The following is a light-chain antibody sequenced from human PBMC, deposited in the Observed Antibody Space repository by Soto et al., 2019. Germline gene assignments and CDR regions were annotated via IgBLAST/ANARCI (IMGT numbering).Light chain of an antibody. J-gene: IGLJ2*01. CDR3: QSYDSSLSGSV. CDR1: SSNIGAGYD. CDR2: DNS. Sequence: QSVLTQPPSVSGAPGQRVTIYCTGSSSNIGAGYDVHWYQQLPGTAPKLLIYDNSNRPSGVPDRFSGSKSGTSASLAITGLQAEDEADYYCQSYDSSLSGSVFGGGTKLTVL. V-gene: IGLV1-40*01.